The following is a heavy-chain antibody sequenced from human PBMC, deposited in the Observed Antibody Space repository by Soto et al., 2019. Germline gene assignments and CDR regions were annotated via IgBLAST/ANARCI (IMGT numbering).Heavy chain of an antibody. CDR3: ARVTIKRWNSSGWYYFDY. V-gene: IGHV4-31*03. D-gene: IGHD6-19*01. J-gene: IGHJ4*02. Sequence: QVQLQESGPGLVKPSQTLSLTCTVSGGSISSGGYYWSWIRQHPGKGLEWIGYIYYSGSTYYNPSLKRRVTISVDTSKNQFSLKLSSVTAADTAVYYCARVTIKRWNSSGWYYFDYWGQGTLVTVSS. CDR2: IYYSGST. CDR1: GGSISSGGYY.